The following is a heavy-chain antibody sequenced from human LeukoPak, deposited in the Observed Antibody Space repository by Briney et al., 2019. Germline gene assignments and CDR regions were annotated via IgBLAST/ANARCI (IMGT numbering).Heavy chain of an antibody. D-gene: IGHD2-2*01. CDR2: IHHSGST. V-gene: IGHV4-4*02. CDR1: GGSISSNDW. Sequence: SGTLSLTCALSGGSISSNDWWSWVRQPPGKGLEWIGEIHHSGSTNYNPSLKSRVSISVDTSKNQFSLKLNSVTAADTAAYYCARAPGAAIDWGQGTLVTVSS. CDR3: ARAPGAAID. J-gene: IGHJ4*02.